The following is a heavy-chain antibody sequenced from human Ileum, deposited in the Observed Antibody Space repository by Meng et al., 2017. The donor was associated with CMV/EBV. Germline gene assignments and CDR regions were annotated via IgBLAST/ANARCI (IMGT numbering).Heavy chain of an antibody. D-gene: IGHD2-15*01. CDR1: GYTFTTYH. J-gene: IGHJ4*02. Sequence: QVQLVQSGADVRKPGASVRLSCKASGYTFTTYHIHWVRQAPGQGLEWMGIINPSGGDTVYAQKFQGRLTVTRDTSMSTVYMDLSSLISEDTAVYYCARELPGGGYQGYWGQGTLVTVSS. CDR3: ARELPGGGYQGY. CDR2: INPSGGDT. V-gene: IGHV1-46*01.